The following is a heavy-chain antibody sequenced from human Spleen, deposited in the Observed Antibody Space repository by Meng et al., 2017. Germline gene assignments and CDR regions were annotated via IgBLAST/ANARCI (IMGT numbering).Heavy chain of an antibody. J-gene: IGHJ4*02. D-gene: IGHD2-15*01. Sequence: LSLTCAASGFAFTSYAMTWVRQAPGKGLEWVSTISSSDDTTYHADSVKGRFTISRDNSKNTVYLQMSSLRVEDTAVYYCAKDRSGSVATATNYWGQGTLVTVSS. CDR1: GFAFTSYA. V-gene: IGHV3-23*01. CDR3: AKDRSGSVATATNY. CDR2: ISSSDDTT.